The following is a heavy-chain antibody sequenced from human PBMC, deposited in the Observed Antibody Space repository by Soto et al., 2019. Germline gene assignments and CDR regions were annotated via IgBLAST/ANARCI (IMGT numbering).Heavy chain of an antibody. CDR3: ARVVVVAATSPAFDY. CDR2: IWFDESNK. Sequence: GGSLRLSCAASGFTFKSYGMHWVRQAPGKGLEWVAIIWFDESNKYYADSVKGRFTISRDNAKNSLYLQMNSLRAEDTAVYYCARVVVVAATSPAFDYWGQGTLVTAPQ. D-gene: IGHD2-15*01. CDR1: GFTFKSYG. V-gene: IGHV3-33*01. J-gene: IGHJ4*02.